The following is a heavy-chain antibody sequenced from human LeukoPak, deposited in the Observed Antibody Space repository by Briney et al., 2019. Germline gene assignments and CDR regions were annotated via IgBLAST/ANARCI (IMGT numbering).Heavy chain of an antibody. Sequence: GGSLRLSCAASGFTFNTYAMSWVRQAPGKGLEWVSGFTSTGVTTYYADSVKGRFTISRDNSKNTLHLQMNSLRTEDTAVYYCAKRGASGSSYRGFDYWGQGALVTVSS. D-gene: IGHD3-10*01. CDR2: FTSTGVTT. CDR1: GFTFNTYA. J-gene: IGHJ4*02. CDR3: AKRGASGSSYRGFDY. V-gene: IGHV3-23*01.